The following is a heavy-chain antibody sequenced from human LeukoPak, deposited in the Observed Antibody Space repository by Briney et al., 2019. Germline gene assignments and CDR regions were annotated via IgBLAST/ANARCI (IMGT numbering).Heavy chain of an antibody. Sequence: SETLSLTCTVSGGSISSTGYYCGWIRPPPGKWLEWIRSIYYGGPANYNPSLRSRVTISVDTSKNHFSLKLNSVTAADTGVYFCARQTGTSSAWYGASDIWGQGAMVTVSS. CDR3: ARQTGTSSAWYGASDI. CDR1: GGSISSTGYY. V-gene: IGHV4-39*01. CDR2: IYYGGPA. D-gene: IGHD6-19*01. J-gene: IGHJ3*02.